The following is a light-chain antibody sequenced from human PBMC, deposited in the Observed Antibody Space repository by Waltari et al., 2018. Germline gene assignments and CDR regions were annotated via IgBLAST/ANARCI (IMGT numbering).Light chain of an antibody. CDR1: QSVNTY. J-gene: IGKJ1*01. V-gene: IGKV1-39*01. Sequence: DIQMTQSPSSLSASVGDRVTITCRASQSVNTYLHWYQQKPGKAPKLRFYDASSVQSGVPLRFSGSGSGTDFTLTISSLQPEDFATYYCQQSYSLLRTFGQGTKVEIK. CDR2: DAS. CDR3: QQSYSLLRT.